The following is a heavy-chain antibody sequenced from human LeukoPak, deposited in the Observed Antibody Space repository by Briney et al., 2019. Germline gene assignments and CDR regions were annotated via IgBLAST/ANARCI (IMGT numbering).Heavy chain of an antibody. J-gene: IGHJ4*02. CDR2: IKQDGSEK. V-gene: IGHV3-7*04. CDR3: ARAKLYYDYVWGSYRPSELDY. D-gene: IGHD3-16*02. Sequence: GGSLRLSCAASGFTFSSYWMSWVRQAPGKGLEWVANIKQDGSEKYYVDSVKGRFTISRDNAKNSLYPQMNSLRAEDTAVYYCARAKLYYDYVWGSYRPSELDYWGQGTLVTVSS. CDR1: GFTFSSYW.